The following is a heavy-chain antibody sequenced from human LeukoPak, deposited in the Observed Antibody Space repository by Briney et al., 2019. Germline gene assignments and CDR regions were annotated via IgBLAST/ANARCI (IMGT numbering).Heavy chain of an antibody. CDR1: GGSISRYY. CDR2: IYTSGST. D-gene: IGHD4-17*01. V-gene: IGHV4-4*07. CDR3: ARWTTVTRVFDY. J-gene: IGHJ4*02. Sequence: SKTLSLTCSVSGGSISRYYWSWIRQPAGKGLEWIGRIYTSGSTNYTPSLKSRVTMSVDTSKNQFSLKLSSVTAADTAVYYCARWTTVTRVFDYWGQGTLVSVSS.